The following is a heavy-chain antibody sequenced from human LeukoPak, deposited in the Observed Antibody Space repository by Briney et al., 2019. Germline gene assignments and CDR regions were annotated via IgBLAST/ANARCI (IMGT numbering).Heavy chain of an antibody. Sequence: ASVKVSCKASEYTFTSYDINWVRQAPGQGLEWMGWMNPNSGNTGYAQKFQGRVTMTRNTSINTAYMELSSLRSEDTAIYYCARGVGIVSTISKKHFDDWGQGTLVTVSS. J-gene: IGHJ4*02. V-gene: IGHV1-8*01. CDR2: MNPNSGNT. CDR1: EYTFTSYD. CDR3: ARGVGIVSTISKKHFDD. D-gene: IGHD5/OR15-5a*01.